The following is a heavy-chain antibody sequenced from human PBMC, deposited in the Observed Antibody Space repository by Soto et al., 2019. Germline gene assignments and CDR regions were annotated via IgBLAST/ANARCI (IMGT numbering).Heavy chain of an antibody. CDR1: GFTFSSYA. CDR2: ISYDGSNK. Sequence: QVQLVESGGGVVQPGRSLRLSCAASGFTFSSYAMHWVRQAPGKGLEWVAVISYDGSNKYYADSVKGRFTISRHNSKNRLYLKMNSVRAEDTAVYYCARVLITGYSSGWYSYHCYGLDVWGEGTTVTVSS. J-gene: IGHJ6*04. D-gene: IGHD6-19*01. V-gene: IGHV3-30*04. CDR3: ARVLITGYSSGWYSYHCYGLDV.